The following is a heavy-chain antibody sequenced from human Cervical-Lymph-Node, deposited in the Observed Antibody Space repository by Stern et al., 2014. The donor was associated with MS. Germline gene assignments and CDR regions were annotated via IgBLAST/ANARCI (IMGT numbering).Heavy chain of an antibody. CDR3: AREGGYTSSFDY. CDR2: IYYSGST. V-gene: IGHV4-59*01. Sequence: VQLVESGPGQVKPSETLSLTCTVSGGSIGSYYWSWIRQPPGKGLEWIGYIYYSGSTNYNPSLKSRVTISVDTSKNQFSLKLSSVTAADTAVYYCAREGGYTSSFDYWGQGTLVTVSS. J-gene: IGHJ4*02. D-gene: IGHD6-13*01. CDR1: GGSIGSYY.